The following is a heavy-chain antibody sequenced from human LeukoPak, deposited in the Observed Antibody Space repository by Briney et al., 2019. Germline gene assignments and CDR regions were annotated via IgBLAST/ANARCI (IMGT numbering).Heavy chain of an antibody. J-gene: IGHJ4*02. CDR2: ISSSSYI. D-gene: IGHD2-2*01. CDR1: GFTFSSYS. V-gene: IGHV3-21*01. Sequence: RPGGSLRLSCAASGFTFSSYSMNWVRQAPGKGLEWVSSISSSSYIYYADSVKGRFTISRDNAKNSLYLQMNSLRAEDTAVYYCARGERGLYCSSTSCYPVLGGQGTLVTVS. CDR3: ARGERGLYCSSTSCYPVL.